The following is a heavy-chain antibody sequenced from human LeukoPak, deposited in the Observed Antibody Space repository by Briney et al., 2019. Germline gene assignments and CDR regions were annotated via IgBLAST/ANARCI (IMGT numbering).Heavy chain of an antibody. D-gene: IGHD1-1*01. CDR2: NSSSYNTI. V-gene: IGHV3-11*04. CDR1: GFTFSDFY. CDR3: ARVWRFPNCFDP. Sequence: GRSLRLSCAASGFTFSDFYMSWIPQAPGKGLQCVSYNSSSYNTIYYADSVKDRYIISRDNAKTSLFLKMNSLRAEDTAVYYCARVWRFPNCFDPWGQGTLVTVSS. J-gene: IGHJ5*02.